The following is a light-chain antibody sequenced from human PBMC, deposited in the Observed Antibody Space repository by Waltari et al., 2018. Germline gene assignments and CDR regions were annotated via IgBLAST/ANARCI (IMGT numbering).Light chain of an antibody. J-gene: IGLJ2*01. CDR3: CSYSHADTLI. V-gene: IGLV2-23*01. CDR2: EAS. Sequence: QSALTQPASVSGSPGQSITISCTGSDSDVGTYPLVSWFQQHPGRPPKLLIYEASKRPSGLSDRFSGSKAGNTASLTISGLQAEDEAHYYCCSYSHADTLIFGGGTKLTVL. CDR1: DSDVGTYPL.